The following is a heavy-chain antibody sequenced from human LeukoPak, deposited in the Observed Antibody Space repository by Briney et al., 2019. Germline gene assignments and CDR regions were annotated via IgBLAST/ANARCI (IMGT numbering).Heavy chain of an antibody. J-gene: IGHJ4*02. CDR3: VREAGERGGFDY. CDR2: ISSSSSYI. Sequence: GGSLRLSCAASGFTFSSYSMNWVRQAPGKGPEWVSSISSSSSYIYYADSVKGRFTISRDNAKNSLYLQMNSLRAEDTAVYYCVREAGERGGFDYWGQGTLVTVSS. CDR1: GFTFSSYS. V-gene: IGHV3-21*01.